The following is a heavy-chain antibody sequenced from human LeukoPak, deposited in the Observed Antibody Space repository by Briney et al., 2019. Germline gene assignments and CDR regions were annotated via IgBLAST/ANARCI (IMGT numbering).Heavy chain of an antibody. CDR3: ARVRRKYYYDSSGYFDY. V-gene: IGHV4-34*01. Sequence: SETPSLTCAVFGGSFDGYYWSWIRQPPGKGLEWIGEINHSGSTNYNPSLKSRVTISVDTSKNQFSLKLSSVTAADTAVYYCARVRRKYYYDSSGYFDYWGQGTLVTVSS. CDR2: INHSGST. J-gene: IGHJ4*02. CDR1: GGSFDGYY. D-gene: IGHD3-22*01.